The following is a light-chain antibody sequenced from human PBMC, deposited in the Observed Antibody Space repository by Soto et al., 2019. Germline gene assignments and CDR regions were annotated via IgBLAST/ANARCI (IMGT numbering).Light chain of an antibody. J-gene: IGLJ3*02. V-gene: IGLV1-40*01. CDR3: HSYDRGLSAWV. CDR1: NSNIGANFD. CDR2: GDI. Sequence: QTVVTQPPSVSGAPGQRVTISCTGSNSNIGANFDVHWYQQLPGTAPRLLIFGDIHRPSGVPDRFSGSKSGTSASLAITGLQPEDAADYYCHSYDRGLSAWVFGGGTKLTVL.